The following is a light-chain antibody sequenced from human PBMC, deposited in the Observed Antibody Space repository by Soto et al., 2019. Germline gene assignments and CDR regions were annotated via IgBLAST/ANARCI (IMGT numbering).Light chain of an antibody. Sequence: QSVLTQPPSVSGAPGQRVTIPCTGTSSNIGSGYDVHWYQHLPGTAPKILIYGNTIRPSGVPDRFSGSKSGTSASLAVTGLQAEDEADYYGQSYDRSLRGYVFGTGTKVTVL. CDR2: GNT. V-gene: IGLV1-40*01. CDR3: QSYDRSLRGYV. CDR1: SSNIGSGYD. J-gene: IGLJ1*01.